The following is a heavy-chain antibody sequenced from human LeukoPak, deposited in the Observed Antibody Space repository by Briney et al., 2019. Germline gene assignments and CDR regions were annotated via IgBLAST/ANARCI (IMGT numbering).Heavy chain of an antibody. Sequence: PGGSLRLSCAASGFTVSSNYMSWVRQAPGKGLEWVSVIYSGGSTYYADSVKGRFTISRDNSKNTLYLLMNSLRAEDTAVYYCARYSSSNFDYWGQGTLVTVSS. CDR2: IYSGGST. CDR3: ARYSSSNFDY. CDR1: GFTVSSNY. J-gene: IGHJ4*02. V-gene: IGHV3-53*01. D-gene: IGHD6-6*01.